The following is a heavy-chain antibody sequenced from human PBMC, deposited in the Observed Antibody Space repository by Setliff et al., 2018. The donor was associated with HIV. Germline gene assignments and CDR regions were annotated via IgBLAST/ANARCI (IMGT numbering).Heavy chain of an antibody. D-gene: IGHD3-22*01. Sequence: ASVKVSCKASGYTFTSYYMHWVRQAPGQGLEWMGWISGYNGNTDYAQKFQGRVSMTTDTSTSTVYMELSSLQSDDTAVYYCAREALAWYHYDSSGYSNWFDPWGQGTLVTVSS. J-gene: IGHJ5*02. CDR2: ISGYNGNT. V-gene: IGHV1-18*04. CDR1: GYTFTSYY. CDR3: AREALAWYHYDSSGYSNWFDP.